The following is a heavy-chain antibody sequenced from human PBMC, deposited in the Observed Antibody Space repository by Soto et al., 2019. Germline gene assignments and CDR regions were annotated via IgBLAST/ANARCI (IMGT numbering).Heavy chain of an antibody. CDR2: ITSDTKTI. D-gene: IGHD6-19*01. CDR1: GFRLSIYS. V-gene: IGHV3-48*02. Sequence: EVQLVESGGNLVQPGGSLRLSCAASGFRLSIYSMNWVRQAPGKGLEWSAYITSDTKTIKYADSVKGRFTISRDNGKNSVYLHMNSLRDEDTAVYYCARSVEGHFDYWGQGTVVTVSA. J-gene: IGHJ4*02. CDR3: ARSVEGHFDY.